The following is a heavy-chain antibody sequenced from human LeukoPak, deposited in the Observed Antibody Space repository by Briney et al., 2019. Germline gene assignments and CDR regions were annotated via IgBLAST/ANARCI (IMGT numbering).Heavy chain of an antibody. J-gene: IGHJ4*02. D-gene: IGHD3-10*01. CDR3: ARPIDNGSGSYYFDY. Sequence: GGSLRLSCAASGFTFGYYAMHWVRQAPGKGLEWVAVISYDGSNEYYADSVKGRFTISRDNSKNTLSLQMNTLRPEDTAVYYCARPIDNGSGSYYFDYWGQGTLVTVSS. CDR2: ISYDGSNE. V-gene: IGHV3-30-3*01. CDR1: GFTFGYYA.